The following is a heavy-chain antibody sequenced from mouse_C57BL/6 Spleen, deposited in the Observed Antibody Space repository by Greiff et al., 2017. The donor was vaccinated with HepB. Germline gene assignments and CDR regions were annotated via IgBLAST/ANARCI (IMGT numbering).Heavy chain of an antibody. V-gene: IGHV1-82*01. D-gene: IGHD3-2*02. CDR1: GYAFSSSW. J-gene: IGHJ3*01. Sequence: VQLQQSGPELVKPGASVKISCKASGYAFSSSWMNWVKQRPGKGLEWIGRMYPGDGDTNYNGKFKGKATLTADKSSSTAYMQLSILTSEDSAVYFCARTSSGYWFAYWGQGTLVTVSA. CDR2: MYPGDGDT. CDR3: ARTSSGYWFAY.